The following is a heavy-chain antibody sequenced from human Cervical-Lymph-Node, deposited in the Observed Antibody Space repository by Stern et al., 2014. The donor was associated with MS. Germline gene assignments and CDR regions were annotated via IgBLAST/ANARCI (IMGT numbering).Heavy chain of an antibody. CDR3: AKARTLYYINYDMDV. CDR1: GGTFSIYG. D-gene: IGHD3-10*01. Sequence: QVQLVQSGAEVKKPGSSVKVSCKASGGTFSIYGFNWVRQAPGQGLEWVGGIVPNFGTTNLAQKFQGRVTITADRSANSVYMEVSSLRSDDTAVYYCAKARTLYYINYDMDVWGQGTTVTVSS. CDR2: IVPNFGTT. J-gene: IGHJ6*02. V-gene: IGHV1-69*06.